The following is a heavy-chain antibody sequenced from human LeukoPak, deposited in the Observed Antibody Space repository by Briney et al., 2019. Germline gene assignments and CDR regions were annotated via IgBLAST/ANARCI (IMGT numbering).Heavy chain of an antibody. V-gene: IGHV4-59*01. D-gene: IGHD3-10*01. CDR1: GGSISSYY. Sequence: PSETLSLTCTVSGGSISSYYWSWIRQPPGKGLEWIGYIYYSGSTNYNPSLKSRVTISVDTSKSQFSLKLSSVTAADTAVYYCASLGCYGSGSYIPTWGQGTLVTVSS. CDR3: ASLGCYGSGSYIPT. CDR2: IYYSGST. J-gene: IGHJ5*02.